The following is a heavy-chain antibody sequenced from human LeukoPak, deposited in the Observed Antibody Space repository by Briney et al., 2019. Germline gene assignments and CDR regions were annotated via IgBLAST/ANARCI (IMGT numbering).Heavy chain of an antibody. Sequence: TSETLSLTCTVSGGSISSGSYYWSWIRQPAGKGLEWIGRIYTSGSTNYNPSLKSRVTISVDTSKNQFSLKLSSVTAADTAVYYCARSLRFLDSSYYYYYMDVWGKGTTVTVSS. D-gene: IGHD3-3*01. CDR3: ARSLRFLDSSYYYYYMDV. CDR2: IYTSGST. V-gene: IGHV4-61*02. CDR1: GGSISSGSYY. J-gene: IGHJ6*03.